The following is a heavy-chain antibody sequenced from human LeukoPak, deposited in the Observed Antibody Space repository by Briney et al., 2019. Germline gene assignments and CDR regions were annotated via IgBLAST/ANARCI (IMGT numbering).Heavy chain of an antibody. CDR3: ARHRDYYGSGSYPDY. Sequence: RESLRISCKGSGYSFTSYWISWVRQMPGKGLEWMGRIDPSDSYTNYSPSFQGHVTISADKSISTAYLQWSSLKASDTAMYYCARHRDYYGSGSYPDYWGQGTLVTVSS. CDR2: IDPSDSYT. J-gene: IGHJ4*02. CDR1: GYSFTSYW. V-gene: IGHV5-10-1*01. D-gene: IGHD3-10*01.